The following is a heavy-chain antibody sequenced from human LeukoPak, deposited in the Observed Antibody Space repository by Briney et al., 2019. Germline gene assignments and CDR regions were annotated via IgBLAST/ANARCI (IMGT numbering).Heavy chain of an antibody. J-gene: IGHJ4*02. CDR3: ARDLIAVADYFDY. CDR1: GYTFTGYY. CDR2: ISAYNGNT. Sequence: ASVKVSCKASGYTFTGYYMHWVRQAPGQGLEWMGWISAYNGNTNYAQKLQGRVTMTTDTSTSTAYMELRSLRSDDTAVYYCARDLIAVADYFDYWGQGTLVTVSS. D-gene: IGHD6-19*01. V-gene: IGHV1-18*04.